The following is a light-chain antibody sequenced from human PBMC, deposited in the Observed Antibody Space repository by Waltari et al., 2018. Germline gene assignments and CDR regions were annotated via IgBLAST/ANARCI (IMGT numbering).Light chain of an antibody. Sequence: EIVLTQSPGTLSLSPGERATLSCRASQSVSSSYLAWYQQKPGQAPRLLLYGASSRATGLPDRFSGSGAGTDFTLTISRLEPEDFAVYYCQQYGSSSWTFGQGTKVEIK. V-gene: IGKV3-20*01. CDR1: QSVSSSY. CDR2: GAS. CDR3: QQYGSSSWT. J-gene: IGKJ1*01.